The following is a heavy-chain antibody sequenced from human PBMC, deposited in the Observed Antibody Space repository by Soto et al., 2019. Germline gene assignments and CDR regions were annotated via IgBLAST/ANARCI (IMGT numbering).Heavy chain of an antibody. J-gene: IGHJ6*02. V-gene: IGHV1-18*01. Sequence: ASVKVSCKASGHTFTSYGISWVRQAPGQGLEWMGWISAYNGNTNYAQKLQGRVTMTTDTSTSTAYMELRSLRSDDTAVYYCARRVRYSGYDERYYYYYGMDVWGRGTTVTVSS. CDR2: ISAYNGNT. D-gene: IGHD5-12*01. CDR3: ARRVRYSGYDERYYYYYGMDV. CDR1: GHTFTSYG.